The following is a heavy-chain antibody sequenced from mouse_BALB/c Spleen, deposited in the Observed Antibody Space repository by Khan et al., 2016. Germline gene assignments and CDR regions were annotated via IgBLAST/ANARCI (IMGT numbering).Heavy chain of an antibody. V-gene: IGHV1-87*01. CDR3: TRGVGITTPFAY. CDR1: GYTFTSYW. CDR2: IYPGDGDP. J-gene: IGHJ3*01. D-gene: IGHD2-4*01. Sequence: QVQLQQSGAELARPGASVKLSCKASGYTFTSYWMQWVKQRPGQGLEWIGAIYPGDGDPRYSQKFKGKATLTADTSSSTAYMQLSSLASEDSAGYYGTRGVGITTPFAYWGQGTLVTVSA.